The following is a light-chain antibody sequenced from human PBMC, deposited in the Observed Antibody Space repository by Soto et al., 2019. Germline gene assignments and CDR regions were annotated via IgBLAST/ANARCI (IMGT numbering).Light chain of an antibody. CDR2: EVN. V-gene: IGLV2-14*01. CDR1: FSDVGRDNS. Sequence: QSALTQPASVSGSPGQSITISCTGTFSDVGRDNSVSWYQQRPGKAPKLMIFEVNNRPSGVSNRFSDSKSGNTASLAISGLQTEDEADYYCCSYTTTSAYVFGTGTKLTVL. CDR3: CSYTTTSAYV. J-gene: IGLJ1*01.